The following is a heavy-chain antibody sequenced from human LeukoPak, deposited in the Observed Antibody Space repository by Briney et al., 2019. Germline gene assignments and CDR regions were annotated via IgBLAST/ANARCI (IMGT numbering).Heavy chain of an antibody. CDR2: IMYDGSNK. CDR1: GFTFSTHT. Sequence: GGSLRLSCAASGFTFSTHTLHWVRQAPAEGLEWVAAIMYDGSNKHCADSVKGRFTISRDNSKNALFLQINSLRAEDTAVYFCARNPYGDYYFDYWGQGTLVTASS. D-gene: IGHD4-17*01. CDR3: ARNPYGDYYFDY. J-gene: IGHJ4*02. V-gene: IGHV3-30*04.